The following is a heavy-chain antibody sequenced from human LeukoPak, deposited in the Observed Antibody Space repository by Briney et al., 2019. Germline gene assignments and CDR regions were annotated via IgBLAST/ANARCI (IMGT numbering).Heavy chain of an antibody. D-gene: IGHD3-22*01. CDR3: AKGQTAGLGSGYNFDY. CDR2: ISGSGGST. J-gene: IGHJ4*02. V-gene: IGHV3-23*01. CDR1: GFTFSSYA. Sequence: GGSLRLSCAASGFTFSSYAMSWVRQAPGKGLEWVSAISGSGGSTYYADSVKGRFTISRDNSKNTLYLQMNSLRAEDTAVYYCAKGQTAGLGSGYNFDYWGQGTLVTVSS.